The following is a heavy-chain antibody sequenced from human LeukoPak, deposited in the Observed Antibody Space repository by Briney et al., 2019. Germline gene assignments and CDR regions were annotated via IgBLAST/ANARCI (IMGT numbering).Heavy chain of an antibody. CDR3: VGGGYSGYDFSYYYYYYMDV. J-gene: IGHJ6*03. Sequence: SVKVSCKASGGTFSSYAISWVRQAPGQGLEWMGGIIPIFGSANYAQKFQGRVTITADESTSTAYMELSSLRSEDTAVYYCVGGGYSGYDFSYYYYYYMDVWGKGTTVTVSS. D-gene: IGHD5-12*01. CDR1: GGTFSSYA. CDR2: IIPIFGSA. V-gene: IGHV1-69*13.